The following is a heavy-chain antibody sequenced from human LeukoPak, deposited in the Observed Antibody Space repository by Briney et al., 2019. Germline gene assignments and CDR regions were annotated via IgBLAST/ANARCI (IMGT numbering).Heavy chain of an antibody. CDR3: ARRGDSSPSCCNFDY. Sequence: SETLSLTCAVYGGSFSGYYWSWIRQPPGKGLEWIGEINHSGSTNYNPSLKSRVTISVDTSKNQFSLKLSSVTAADTAVYYCARRGDSSPSCCNFDYWGQGTLVTVSS. D-gene: IGHD2-2*01. J-gene: IGHJ4*02. V-gene: IGHV4-34*01. CDR2: INHSGST. CDR1: GGSFSGYY.